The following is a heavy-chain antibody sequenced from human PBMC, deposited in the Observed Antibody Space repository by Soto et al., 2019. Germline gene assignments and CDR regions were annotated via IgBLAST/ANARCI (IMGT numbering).Heavy chain of an antibody. Sequence: VESVTISCKACGYKFTKYGIVWVLQMPGKGLELMGIIYPGDSDTKYNPSFQGQVTISADKSITTTYLRWTSLNASDTAIYYCAASIFYYGMDFWGQGTTVTGSS. CDR1: GYKFTKYG. CDR3: AASIFYYGMDF. V-gene: IGHV5-51*01. CDR2: IYPGDSDT. J-gene: IGHJ6*01.